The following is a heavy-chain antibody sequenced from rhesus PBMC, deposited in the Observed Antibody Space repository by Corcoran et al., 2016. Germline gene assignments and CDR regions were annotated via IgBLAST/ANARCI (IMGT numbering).Heavy chain of an antibody. Sequence: QVQLQESGPGLVKPSETLSLTCAVSGVSVNIYYWSWVRQSPGKGLEWIGEVVVAIGYSFSTPSIMSRVTISKNASKNQFSMKLRSVTAADTAVYYFMKNTGHSGHAYDYWGQGVLVTVSS. CDR3: MKNTGHSGHAYDY. J-gene: IGHJ4*01. D-gene: IGHD5-30*01. V-gene: IGHV4-80*01. CDR2: VVVAIGYS. CDR1: GVSVNIYY.